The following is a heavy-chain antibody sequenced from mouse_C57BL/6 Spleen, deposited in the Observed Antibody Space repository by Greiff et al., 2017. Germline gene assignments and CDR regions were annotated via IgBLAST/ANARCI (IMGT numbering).Heavy chain of an antibody. Sequence: VQLQQSGAELARPGASVKLSCKASGYTFTSYGISWVKQRTGQGLEWIGEIYPRSGNTYYNEKFKGKATLTADKSSSTAYMELRSLTSEDSAVYFCARRRLLKDYAMDYWGKGTSVTVSS. D-gene: IGHD1-1*01. CDR1: GYTFTSYG. CDR2: IYPRSGNT. J-gene: IGHJ4*01. CDR3: ARRRLLKDYAMDY. V-gene: IGHV1-81*01.